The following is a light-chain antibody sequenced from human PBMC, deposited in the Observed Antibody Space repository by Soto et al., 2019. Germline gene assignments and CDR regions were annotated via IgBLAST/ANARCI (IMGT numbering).Light chain of an antibody. V-gene: IGKV1-5*03. J-gene: IGKJ5*01. CDR2: KAS. CDR3: QQYSIYPIT. Sequence: DIQMTQSPSTLSGSVGDRVTITCRASQSISSWLAWYQQKPGKAPKSLIYKASSLESGVPSRFSGSGSGTEFTLTISSLQPDDFATYYCQQYSIYPITFGQGTRLEIK. CDR1: QSISSW.